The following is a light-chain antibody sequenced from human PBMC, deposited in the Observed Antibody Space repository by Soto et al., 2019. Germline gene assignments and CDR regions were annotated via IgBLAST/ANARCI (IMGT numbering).Light chain of an antibody. V-gene: IGKV3-20*01. CDR1: QSVASGY. CDR2: GAS. J-gene: IGKJ1*01. Sequence: ETVLTQSPGTLSLSAGERATLSCRASQSVASGYLVWYQQKPGQTPTVLIYGASTRAAGIPDRVSGSGSGTDFTLTISRLEPEDFAVYYCQLYESSPTFGQGTKVEMK. CDR3: QLYESSPT.